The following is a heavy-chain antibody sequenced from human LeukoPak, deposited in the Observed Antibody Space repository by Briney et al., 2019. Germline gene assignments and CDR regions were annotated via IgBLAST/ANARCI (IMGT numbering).Heavy chain of an antibody. V-gene: IGHV1-3*01. CDR1: GYTFTSYA. D-gene: IGHD6-13*01. J-gene: IGHJ4*02. CDR3: AKLAAAGHDFDY. CDR2: INAGNGNT. Sequence: ASVKVSCKASGYTFTSYAMHWVRQAPGRRLEWMGWINAGNGNTKYSQKFQGRVTITRDTSASTAYMELSSLRSEDTAVYYCAKLAAAGHDFDYWGQGTLVTVSS.